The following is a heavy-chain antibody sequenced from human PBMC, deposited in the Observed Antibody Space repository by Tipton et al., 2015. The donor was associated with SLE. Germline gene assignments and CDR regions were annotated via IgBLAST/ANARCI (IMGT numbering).Heavy chain of an antibody. CDR3: ARRKYYYMDV. Sequence: TLSLTCSVSGGSITSGTYYWSWIRQPAGKGLEWIGHIYTSGSTKYNPSLKSRVTISVDMSKSQFSLNLNLVTAADTAIYYCARRKYYYMDVWGKGATVTVSS. J-gene: IGHJ6*03. CDR1: GGSITSGTYY. V-gene: IGHV4-61*09. CDR2: IYTSGST.